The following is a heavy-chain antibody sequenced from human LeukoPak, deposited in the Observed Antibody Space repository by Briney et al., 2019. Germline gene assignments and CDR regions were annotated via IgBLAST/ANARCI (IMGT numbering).Heavy chain of an antibody. D-gene: IGHD5-18*01. J-gene: IGHJ4*02. Sequence: GGSLRLSCAASGFTVSSDYMSWVRQAPGKGLEWVSVIYIGGSTYYADSVKGRFTISRDNSKNTLYLQMNSLRAEDTAVYYCERGYSYGHFDYWGQGTLVTVSS. V-gene: IGHV3-66*01. CDR3: ERGYSYGHFDY. CDR1: GFTVSSDY. CDR2: IYIGGST.